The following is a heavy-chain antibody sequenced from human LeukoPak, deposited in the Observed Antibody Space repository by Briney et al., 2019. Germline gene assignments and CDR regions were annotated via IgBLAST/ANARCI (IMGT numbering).Heavy chain of an antibody. CDR2: ISSSSSYI. CDR3: AKDYYYDSSPLAFDI. CDR1: GLTFSSYS. Sequence: GGSLRLSCAASGLTFSSYSMNWVRQAPGKGLEWVSSISSSSSYIYYADSVKGRFTISRDNAKNSLYLQMNSLRAEDTALYYCAKDYYYDSSPLAFDIWGQGTMVTVSS. D-gene: IGHD3-22*01. V-gene: IGHV3-21*04. J-gene: IGHJ3*02.